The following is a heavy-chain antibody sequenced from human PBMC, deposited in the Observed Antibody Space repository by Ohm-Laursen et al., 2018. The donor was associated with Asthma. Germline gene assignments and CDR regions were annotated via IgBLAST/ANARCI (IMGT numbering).Heavy chain of an antibody. CDR3: ARSPNSSSPPFDY. J-gene: IGHJ4*02. CDR1: GFTFSSYA. D-gene: IGHD6-6*01. CDR2: ISYDGSNK. V-gene: IGHV3-30-3*01. Sequence: SLRLSCAASGFTFSSYAMHWVRQAPGKGLEWVAVISYDGSNKYYADSVKGRFTISRDNSKNTLYLQMNSLRAEDTAVYYCARSPNSSSPPFDYWGQGTLVTVSS.